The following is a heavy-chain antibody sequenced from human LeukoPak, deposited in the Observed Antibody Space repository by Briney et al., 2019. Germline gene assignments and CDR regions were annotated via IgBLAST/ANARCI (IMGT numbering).Heavy chain of an antibody. Sequence: PGGSLRLSCAASGFTGSTNYVSWVRQAPGKGLEWVSVIYRSGSTYYADSVKGRFTISRDNSKNTLYLQMNRLRAEDTAVYYCARDSGHDAFDIWGQGTMVTVSS. J-gene: IGHJ3*02. CDR2: IYRSGST. CDR1: GFTGSTNY. V-gene: IGHV3-53*01. CDR3: ARDSGHDAFDI.